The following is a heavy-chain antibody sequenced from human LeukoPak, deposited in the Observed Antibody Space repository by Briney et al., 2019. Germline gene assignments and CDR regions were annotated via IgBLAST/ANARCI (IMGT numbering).Heavy chain of an antibody. D-gene: IGHD2-15*01. CDR2: ISGSGGST. CDR1: GFTFSSYA. J-gene: IGHJ4*02. Sequence: GGSLRLSCAASGFTFSSYAMSWVRQAPGKGLEWVSAISGSGGSTYYADSVKGRFTISRDNSKNTLYLQMNSLRAEDTAVYYCAKVLRIVVVVADGSYFDYWDQGTLVTVSS. V-gene: IGHV3-23*01. CDR3: AKVLRIVVVVADGSYFDY.